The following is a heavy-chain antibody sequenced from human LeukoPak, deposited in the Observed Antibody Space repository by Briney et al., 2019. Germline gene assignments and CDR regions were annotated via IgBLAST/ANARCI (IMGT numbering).Heavy chain of an antibody. J-gene: IGHJ4*02. Sequence: SETLSLTCAVYGGSFSGYYWSWIRQPPGKGLEWSGEINHIGSTNYNPSLKSRVTILVDTSNNRVSLELRSVTAADTAVYYCVYCSSTTCYMARPYYWGQGTPVTVSS. CDR3: VYCSSTTCYMARPYY. CDR2: INHIGST. D-gene: IGHD2-2*02. CDR1: GGSFSGYY. V-gene: IGHV4-34*01.